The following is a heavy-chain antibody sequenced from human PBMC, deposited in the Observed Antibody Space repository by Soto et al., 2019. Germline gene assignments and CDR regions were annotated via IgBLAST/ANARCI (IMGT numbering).Heavy chain of an antibody. D-gene: IGHD1-1*01. J-gene: IGHJ5*02. V-gene: IGHV1-69*13. CDR1: GGTFSSYA. CDR2: IIPIFGTA. Sequence: ASVKVSCKASGGTFSSYAISWVRQAPGQGLEWMGGIIPIFGTANYAQKFQGRVTITADESTSTAYMELSSLRSEDTAVHYCARDPPGTQPPYSWFDPWGQGTLVTVSS. CDR3: ARDPPGTQPPYSWFDP.